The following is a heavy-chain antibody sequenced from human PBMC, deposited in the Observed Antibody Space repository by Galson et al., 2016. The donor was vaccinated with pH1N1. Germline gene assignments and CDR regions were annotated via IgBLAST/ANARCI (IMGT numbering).Heavy chain of an antibody. CDR2: IKSKTDGGTR. Sequence: SLRLSCAASGFTFSNVWMSWVRQAPGKGLEWFGRIKSKTDGGTRDFAAPVKGRFSISRDDSKNTAYLQMNSLKTEDTAVYFCAAGSGRSDFDYWGQGTLVTVSS. V-gene: IGHV3-15*01. D-gene: IGHD3-10*01. J-gene: IGHJ4*02. CDR3: AAGSGRSDFDY. CDR1: GFTFSNVW.